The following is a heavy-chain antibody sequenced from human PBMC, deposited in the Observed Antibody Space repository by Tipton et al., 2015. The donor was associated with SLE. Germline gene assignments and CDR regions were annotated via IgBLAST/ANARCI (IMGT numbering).Heavy chain of an antibody. J-gene: IGHJ3*02. CDR3: ARGKDYDFWSGYYRRDASDI. CDR1: GGSFSGYY. V-gene: IGHV4-34*01. Sequence: TLSLTCAVHGGSFSGYYWSWIRQPPGKGLEWIGEINHSGSTNYNPSLKSRVTISIDTSKNQFSLKLSSVTAADTSVYYCARGKDYDFWSGYYRRDASDIWGQGTMVTVSS. D-gene: IGHD3-3*01. CDR2: INHSGST.